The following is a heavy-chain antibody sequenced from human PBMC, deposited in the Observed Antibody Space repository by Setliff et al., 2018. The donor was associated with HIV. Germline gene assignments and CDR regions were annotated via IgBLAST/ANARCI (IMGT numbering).Heavy chain of an antibody. D-gene: IGHD4-17*01. Sequence: ETLSLTCTVSGGSISSDDYYWNWIRQPPGKGLEWIGYIYYTGSTNYNPSLKSRLTISVDTSKNQFSLKLRSVTAADTAVYYCARDPPGYGDSNDYWGQGTLVTVSS. CDR2: IYYTGST. V-gene: IGHV4-61*08. CDR3: ARDPPGYGDSNDY. CDR1: GGSISSDDYY. J-gene: IGHJ4*02.